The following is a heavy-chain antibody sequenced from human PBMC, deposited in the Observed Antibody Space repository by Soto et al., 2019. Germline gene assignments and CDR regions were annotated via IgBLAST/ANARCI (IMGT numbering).Heavy chain of an antibody. J-gene: IGHJ6*03. CDR1: GGSISSGGYY. D-gene: IGHD6-13*01. Sequence: QVQLQESGPGLVKPSQTLSLTCTVSGGSISSGGYYWSWIRQHPGKGLGWIGYIYYSGSTYYNPSLKSRVTISVDTSNNQFSLKLSSVTAADTAVYYCARRYSSSWYDYYYMDVWGKGTTVTVSS. CDR2: IYYSGST. CDR3: ARRYSSSWYDYYYMDV. V-gene: IGHV4-31*03.